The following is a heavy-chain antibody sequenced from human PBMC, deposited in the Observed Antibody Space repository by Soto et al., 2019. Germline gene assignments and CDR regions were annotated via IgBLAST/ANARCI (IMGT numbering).Heavy chain of an antibody. CDR3: AKDVSWLLGRPRAFDI. Sequence: PGGSLRLSCAASGFTFDDYAMHWVRQAPGKGLEWVSGISWNSGSIGYADSVKGRFTVSRDNAKNSLYLQMNSLRAEDTALYYCAKDVSWLLGRPRAFDIWGQGTMVTVSS. D-gene: IGHD3-9*01. CDR1: GFTFDDYA. J-gene: IGHJ3*02. CDR2: ISWNSGSI. V-gene: IGHV3-9*01.